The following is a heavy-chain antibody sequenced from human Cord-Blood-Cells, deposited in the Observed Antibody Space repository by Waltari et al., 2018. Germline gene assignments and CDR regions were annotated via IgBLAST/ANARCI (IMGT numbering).Heavy chain of an antibody. V-gene: IGHV1-69*01. J-gene: IGHJ6*02. D-gene: IGHD6-6*01. CDR3: ATNNFEYSSSLSLYYYYYGMDV. Sequence: QVQLVQSGAEVKKPGSSVKVSCKASGGTFSSYAISWVRQAPGQGLEWMGGIIPIFGTANYAQKFQGRVTITADESTSTAYMELSSLRSEDTAVYYCATNNFEYSSSLSLYYYYYGMDVWGQGTTVTVSS. CDR1: GGTFSSYA. CDR2: IIPIFGTA.